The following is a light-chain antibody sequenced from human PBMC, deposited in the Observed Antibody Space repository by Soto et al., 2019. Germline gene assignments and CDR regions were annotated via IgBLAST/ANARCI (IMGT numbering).Light chain of an antibody. CDR3: QQRRNWTTIFT. V-gene: IGKV3-11*01. CDR2: DAS. CDR1: QSVGKF. Sequence: ETVLTQSPATLSLSPGERATLSCMASQSVGKFLARYQQKPGQAPRLLIYDASNRATGIPARFGGSGSGPDFTLTISRLEHEYFAVYYCQQRRNWTTIFTFGPGPTVDIK. J-gene: IGKJ3*01.